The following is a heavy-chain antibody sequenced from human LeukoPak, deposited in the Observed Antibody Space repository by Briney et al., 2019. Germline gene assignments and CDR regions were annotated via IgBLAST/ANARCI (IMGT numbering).Heavy chain of an antibody. CDR2: ISNSRSYI. D-gene: IGHD3-22*01. CDR1: GFTFSSYS. J-gene: IGHJ6*02. Sequence: PGGSLRLSCAASGFTFSSYSMNWVRQAPGKGLEWVSSISNSRSYIYYADSVKGRFTISRDNAKNSLYLQMNSLRAEDTAVYYCARGSFGYDSSGYYLYYYYYYGMDVWGQGTTVTVSS. V-gene: IGHV3-21*01. CDR3: ARGSFGYDSSGYYLYYYYYYGMDV.